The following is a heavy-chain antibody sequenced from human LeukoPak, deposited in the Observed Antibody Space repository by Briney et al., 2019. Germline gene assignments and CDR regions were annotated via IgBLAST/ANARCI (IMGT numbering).Heavy chain of an antibody. V-gene: IGHV3-30*18. Sequence: GKSLRLSCAVSGFSFSSYGMHWVRQAPGKGLEWVAVISYDGSVKYYADSVKGRFTISRDNPKNTLYRQMNSLGAEDTAVYYCAKGRGGDYSYGSYYFDQWGQGTLVTVSS. CDR2: ISYDGSVK. CDR3: AKGRGGDYSYGSYYFDQ. J-gene: IGHJ4*02. CDR1: GFSFSSYG. D-gene: IGHD5-18*01.